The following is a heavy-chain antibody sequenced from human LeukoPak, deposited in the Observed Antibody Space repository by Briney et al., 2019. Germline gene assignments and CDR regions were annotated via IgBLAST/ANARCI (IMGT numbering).Heavy chain of an antibody. CDR2: ISGYNGNT. CDR3: ARDRPYYYDSSAYYPDF. J-gene: IGHJ4*02. Sequence: GASVKVSFTASGYSFTIYGISWVRQAPGQGLEWMGWISGYNGNTNYAQRLQGRVTMTTDTSTSTAYMELRSLSSDDTAVYYCARDRPYYYDSSAYYPDFWGQGTLVTVSS. CDR1: GYSFTIYG. V-gene: IGHV1-18*01. D-gene: IGHD3-22*01.